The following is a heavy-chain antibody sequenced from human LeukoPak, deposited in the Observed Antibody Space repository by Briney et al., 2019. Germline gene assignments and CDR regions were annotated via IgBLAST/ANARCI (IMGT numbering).Heavy chain of an antibody. D-gene: IGHD3-10*02. CDR1: GFMFSK. Sequence: GGSLRLSCAASGFMFSKMNWVRQAPGKGLEWVSYISSSGSTIYYADSVKGRFTISRDNAKNSLYLQMNSLRAEDTAVYYCAELGITMIGGVWGKGTTVTISS. CDR2: ISSSGSTI. V-gene: IGHV3-48*03. J-gene: IGHJ6*04. CDR3: AELGITMIGGV.